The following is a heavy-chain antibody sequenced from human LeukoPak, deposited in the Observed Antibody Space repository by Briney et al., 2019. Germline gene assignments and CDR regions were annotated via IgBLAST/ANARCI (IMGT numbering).Heavy chain of an antibody. CDR1: GFTFSSYA. J-gene: IGHJ4*02. CDR3: AKINEAIN. V-gene: IGHV3-23*01. Sequence: GGSLRLSCAASGFTFSSYAMNWIRQAPGKGLEWVAAISGSGGSTDYADSVKGRFTISRDNSKNTLYLQMNSLRAEDSAIYYCAKINEAINWGQGTLVTVSS. D-gene: IGHD1-1*01. CDR2: ISGSGGST.